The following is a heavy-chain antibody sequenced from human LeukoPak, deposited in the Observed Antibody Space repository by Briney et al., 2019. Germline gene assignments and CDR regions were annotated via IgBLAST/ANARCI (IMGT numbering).Heavy chain of an antibody. CDR2: IYYTGCI. J-gene: IGHJ4*02. CDR3: ARGSHWYYFDY. CDR1: GGSISSSSYY. Sequence: SETLSLTCTVSGGSISSSSYYWGWIRQPPGKVLEWIGSIYYTGCIYDNQSLKSRVSISLDTSKNQVSRKLSSVPAAHTAVYYCARGSHWYYFDYWGQGTLVTVSS. V-gene: IGHV4-39*07. D-gene: IGHD2-8*02.